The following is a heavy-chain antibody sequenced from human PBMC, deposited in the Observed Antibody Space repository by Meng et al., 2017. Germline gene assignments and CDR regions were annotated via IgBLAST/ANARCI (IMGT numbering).Heavy chain of an antibody. Sequence: ASVKVSCKASGYTFTGYYMHWVRQAPGQGLEWMGWINPNSGGTNYAQKFQGRVTMTRDTSISTAYMELSRLRSDDTAVYYCARLKKPDIVVVVAAWDYYYGMDVWGQGTTVTVSS. CDR1: GYTFTGYY. CDR2: INPNSGGT. CDR3: ARLKKPDIVVVVAAWDYYYGMDV. V-gene: IGHV1-2*02. J-gene: IGHJ6*02. D-gene: IGHD2-15*01.